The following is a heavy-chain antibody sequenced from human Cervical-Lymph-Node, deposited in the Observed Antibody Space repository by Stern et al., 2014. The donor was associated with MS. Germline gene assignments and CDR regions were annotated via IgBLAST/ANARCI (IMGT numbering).Heavy chain of an antibody. Sequence: QVQLVQSGTEVKTPGASVKVSCKASGYTFTSYAINWVRQAPGQGLEWMGWISAYNGNTKFAQKVQDRVTMTTDTSTSTAYMELRSLRSDDTAVYYCATDMVRSLAPNFYYYYGLDVWGQGTTVTVSS. D-gene: IGHD3-10*01. J-gene: IGHJ6*02. CDR2: ISAYNGNT. V-gene: IGHV1-18*01. CDR1: GYTFTSYA. CDR3: ATDMVRSLAPNFYYYYGLDV.